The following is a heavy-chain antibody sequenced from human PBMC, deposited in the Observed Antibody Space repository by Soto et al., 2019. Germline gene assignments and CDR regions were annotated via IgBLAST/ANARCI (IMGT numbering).Heavy chain of an antibody. CDR2: ISAYNGNT. D-gene: IGHD3-9*01. Sequence: ASVQVDCKTSGYTFPRYGISWVRQAPGQGLEWMGWISAYNGNTNYAQKLQGRVTMTTDTSTSTAYMELRSLRSDDTAVYYCARDRVPTGSDYWGQGTLVTVSS. V-gene: IGHV1-18*01. CDR3: ARDRVPTGSDY. CDR1: GYTFPRYG. J-gene: IGHJ4*02.